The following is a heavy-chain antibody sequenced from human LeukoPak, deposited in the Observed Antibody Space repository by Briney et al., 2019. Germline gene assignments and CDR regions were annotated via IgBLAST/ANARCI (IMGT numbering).Heavy chain of an antibody. Sequence: RTSETLSLTCSVSGASINTHYWTWIRQPAGKGLEWIGRIYISGTTNYSPSLEGRVTMSVDTSKNQFSLNLISVTAADTAVYYCARSGNSWYFDLWGRGTLVTVSS. CDR2: IYISGTT. CDR3: ARSGNSWYFDL. V-gene: IGHV4-4*07. J-gene: IGHJ2*01. CDR1: GASINTHY. D-gene: IGHD4-23*01.